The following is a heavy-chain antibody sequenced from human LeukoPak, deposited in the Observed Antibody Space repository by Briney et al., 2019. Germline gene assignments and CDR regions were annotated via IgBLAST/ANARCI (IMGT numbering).Heavy chain of an antibody. CDR1: GGSISSYY. J-gene: IGHJ4*02. V-gene: IGHV4-59*01. Sequence: SETLSLTCTVSGGSISSYYWSWIRQPPGKGLEWIGYIYYSGSTYYNPSLKSRVTISVDSSKSQFSLKLNSVTAADTAVYYCARALYSSSALDYWGQGTLVTVSS. CDR3: ARALYSSSALDY. CDR2: IYYSGST. D-gene: IGHD6-13*01.